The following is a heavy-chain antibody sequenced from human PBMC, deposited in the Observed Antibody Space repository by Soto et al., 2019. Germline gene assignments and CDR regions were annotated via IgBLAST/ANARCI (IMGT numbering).Heavy chain of an antibody. V-gene: IGHV5-51*01. Sequence: PGESLKISCKGSGYTFTRNWIGWVRQMPGKGLEWMGIIFPIDSYTRYSPSSQGQVTISADNSISTAYLQWSSLKASDTAIYYCETTGGSDFNDFDVWGQGTMVTVSS. CDR3: ETTGGSDFNDFDV. CDR2: IFPIDSYT. J-gene: IGHJ3*01. D-gene: IGHD2-21*02. CDR1: GYTFTRNW.